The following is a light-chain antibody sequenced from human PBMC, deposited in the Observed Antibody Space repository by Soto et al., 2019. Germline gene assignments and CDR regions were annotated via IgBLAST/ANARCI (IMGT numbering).Light chain of an antibody. V-gene: IGKV2-28*01. CDR3: MQARQTPIT. CDR1: QSLLHNNGYNY. CDR2: LGS. Sequence: DIVMTQSPLSLPVTPGEPASISCRSSQSLLHNNGYNYLDWYLQKPGQSPQLLIYLGSNRSSGVPDRFSGSGSGTDFTLKISRVEAEDVGVYYCMQARQTPITFGQGTRLEIK. J-gene: IGKJ5*01.